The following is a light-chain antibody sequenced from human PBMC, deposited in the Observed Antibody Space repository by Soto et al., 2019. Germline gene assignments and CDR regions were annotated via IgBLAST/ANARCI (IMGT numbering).Light chain of an antibody. CDR3: QQYGSSPQT. Sequence: EIVLTQSPGTLSLSPGERATLSFMTSQSVSSSYLAWYQQKPGQAPRLLIYGASSRATGIPGRFSGSGSGTDFTLTISRLEPEDFAVYYCQQYGSSPQTFGQGTKVDIK. V-gene: IGKV3-20*01. CDR2: GAS. J-gene: IGKJ1*01. CDR1: QSVSSSY.